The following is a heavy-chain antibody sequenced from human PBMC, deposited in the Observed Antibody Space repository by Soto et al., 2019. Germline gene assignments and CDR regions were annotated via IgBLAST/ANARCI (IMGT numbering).Heavy chain of an antibody. J-gene: IGHJ6*02. CDR1: RYTFTNFY. Sequence: APVKVSCKASRYTFTNFYIHWLRQAPGQGLEWMGIINPSGGSTTYPQKFQGRVTMTRDTSTSTVHMELITLRSEDTAVYYCARSQVSRPLDVWGPGTTVTVSS. V-gene: IGHV1-46*01. CDR3: ARSQVSRPLDV. CDR2: INPSGGST.